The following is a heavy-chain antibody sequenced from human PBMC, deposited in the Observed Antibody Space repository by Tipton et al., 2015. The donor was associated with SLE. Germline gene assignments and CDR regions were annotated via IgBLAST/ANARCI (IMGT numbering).Heavy chain of an antibody. CDR1: GGSISSSSYY. J-gene: IGHJ4*02. CDR2: IYYSGST. CDR3: ARRTSGYAPDY. V-gene: IGHV4-39*07. D-gene: IGHD5-12*01. Sequence: TLSLTCTVSGGSISSSSYYWGWIRQPPGKGLEGIGSIYYSGSTYYNPSLKSRVTISVDTSKNQFSLKLSSVTAADTAFYYCARRTSGYAPDYWGQGTLVTVSS.